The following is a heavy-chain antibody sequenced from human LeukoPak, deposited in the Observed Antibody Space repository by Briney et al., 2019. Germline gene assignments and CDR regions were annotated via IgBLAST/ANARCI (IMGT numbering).Heavy chain of an antibody. V-gene: IGHV1-69*06. CDR3: ATEEYSSPYYMDV. CDR2: IIPIFGTA. CDR1: GYTFTSYA. D-gene: IGHD6-6*01. J-gene: IGHJ6*03. Sequence: SVKVSCKASGYTFTSYAISWVRQAPGQGLEWMGGIIPIFGTANYAQKFQGRVTITADKSTSTAYMELSSLRSEDTAVYYCATEEYSSPYYMDVWGKGTTVTVSS.